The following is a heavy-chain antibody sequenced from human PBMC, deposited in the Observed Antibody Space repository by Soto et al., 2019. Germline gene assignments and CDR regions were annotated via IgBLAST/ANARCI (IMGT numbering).Heavy chain of an antibody. J-gene: IGHJ6*03. Sequence: GGSLRLSCAASGFTFSGSAMHWVRQASGKGLEWVGRIRSKANSYATAYAASGKGRFTISRDDSKNTAYLQMNSLKTEDTAVYYCTRHPSYGDYDDYYYYYMDVWGKGTTVTVSS. D-gene: IGHD4-17*01. CDR1: GFTFSGSA. CDR3: TRHPSYGDYDDYYYYYMDV. V-gene: IGHV3-73*01. CDR2: IRSKANSYAT.